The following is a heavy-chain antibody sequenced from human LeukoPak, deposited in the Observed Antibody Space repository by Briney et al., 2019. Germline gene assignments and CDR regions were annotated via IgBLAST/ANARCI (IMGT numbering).Heavy chain of an antibody. CDR1: GGSISSGGYS. CDR2: IYHSGST. J-gene: IGHJ5*02. Sequence: PSETLSLTCAVSGGSISSGGYSWSWIRQPPGKGLEWIGYIYHSGSTYYNPSHKSRVTISVDRSKNQFSLKLSSVTAADTAVYYCARAVEQYYDFWSGYYPNWFDPWGQGTLVTVSS. CDR3: ARAVEQYYDFWSGYYPNWFDP. D-gene: IGHD3-3*01. V-gene: IGHV4-30-2*01.